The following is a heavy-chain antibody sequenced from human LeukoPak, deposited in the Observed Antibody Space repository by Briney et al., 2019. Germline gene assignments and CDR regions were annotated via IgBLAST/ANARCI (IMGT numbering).Heavy chain of an antibody. Sequence: SETLSLTCTVSGGSISSSSYYWGWIRQPPGKGLEWIGSIYYSRSTYYNPSLKSRVTISVDTSKNQFSLKLSSVTAADTAVYYCARSNVDTAMDYYYYYMDVWGKGTTVTVSS. V-gene: IGHV4-39*07. CDR1: GGSISSSSYY. CDR3: ARSNVDTAMDYYYYYMDV. J-gene: IGHJ6*03. D-gene: IGHD5-18*01. CDR2: IYYSRST.